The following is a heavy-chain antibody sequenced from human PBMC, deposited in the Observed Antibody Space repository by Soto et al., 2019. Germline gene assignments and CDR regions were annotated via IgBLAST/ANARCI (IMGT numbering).Heavy chain of an antibody. CDR2: INTSNGTT. Sequence: SVKVSCKASGGTFTSYAISWVRQAPGQRLEWIGGINTSNGTTKYSQTFQGRVTITADTSANTAYMELSSLRSDDTGVYYCAGRNFRYWGQGSLVTVSS. CDR3: AGRNFRY. CDR1: GGTFTSYA. J-gene: IGHJ4*02. V-gene: IGHV1-69*06.